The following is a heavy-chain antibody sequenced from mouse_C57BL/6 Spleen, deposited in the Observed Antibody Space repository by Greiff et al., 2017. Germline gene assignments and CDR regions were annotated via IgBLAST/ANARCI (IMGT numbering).Heavy chain of an antibody. CDR1: GYSITSGYY. CDR3: ARLYDGYPHVYFDY. CDR2: ISYDGSN. D-gene: IGHD2-3*01. J-gene: IGHJ2*01. V-gene: IGHV3-6*01. Sequence: EVKLVESGPGLVKPSPSLSLTCSVTGYSITSGYYWNWIRQFPGNKLEWMGYISYDGSNNYNPSLKNRISITRDTSKNQFFLKLNSVTTEDTATYYGARLYDGYPHVYFDYWGQGTTLTVSS.